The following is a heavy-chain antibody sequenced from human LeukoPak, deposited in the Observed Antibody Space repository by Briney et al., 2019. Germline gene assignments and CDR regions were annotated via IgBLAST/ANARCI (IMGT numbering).Heavy chain of an antibody. CDR2: INPNSGST. V-gene: IGHV1-2*02. CDR3: ASEIVSPSWFDL. CDR1: GYTFTRYY. Sequence: ASVKVSCKASGYTFTRYYMHWVRQAPGQGLEWMGWINPNSGSTHYAQKFQGRVTITRDTSSSPAYMELSRLRPDDTAGYYCASEIVSPSWFDLGGQGTRVRLST. D-gene: IGHD2/OR15-2a*01. J-gene: IGHJ5*02.